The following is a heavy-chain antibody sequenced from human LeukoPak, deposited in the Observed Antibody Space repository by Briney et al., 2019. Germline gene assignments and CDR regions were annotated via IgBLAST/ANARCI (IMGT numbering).Heavy chain of an antibody. J-gene: IGHJ3*02. V-gene: IGHV1-46*01. CDR1: GYTFTNYY. Sequence: ASVKVSCKASGYTFTNYYMHWVRQAPGQGLEWMGMIVPSSGGTAYAQKLQGRVTMTTDTSTSTAYMELRSLRSDDTAVYYCARGLDLKDAFDIWGQGTMVTVSS. CDR3: ARGLDLKDAFDI. D-gene: IGHD6-6*01. CDR2: IVPSSGGT.